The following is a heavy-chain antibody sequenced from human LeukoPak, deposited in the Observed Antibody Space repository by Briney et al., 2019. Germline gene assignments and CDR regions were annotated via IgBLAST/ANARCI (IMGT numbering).Heavy chain of an antibody. CDR1: GYTFTSHH. D-gene: IGHD1-1*01. V-gene: IGHV1-8*01. Sequence: ASVKVSCKASGYTFTSHHINWVRQATGRRLEGMGWMNPESGNTNYAQRFQGRVTMPWDNSINTAYMELSSLRSDDTAVYYCARGRPTNLNGIYWGQGTLVTVSS. CDR3: ARGRPTNLNGIY. J-gene: IGHJ4*02. CDR2: MNPESGNT.